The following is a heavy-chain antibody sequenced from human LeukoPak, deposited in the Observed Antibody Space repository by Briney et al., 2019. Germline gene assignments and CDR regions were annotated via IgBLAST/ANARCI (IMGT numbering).Heavy chain of an antibody. Sequence: ASVKASCKTSGYSFSNYDINWVRQATGQGLEWMAWMNPNSGNTGIYAQNFQGRITMTRDTSISTAYMELSSLTSEDTAVYYCARGGTLVRGVTLLSGMDVWGQGTTVTVS. CDR2: MNPNSGNT. CDR1: GYSFSNYD. D-gene: IGHD3-10*01. CDR3: ARGGTLVRGVTLLSGMDV. J-gene: IGHJ6*02. V-gene: IGHV1-8*01.